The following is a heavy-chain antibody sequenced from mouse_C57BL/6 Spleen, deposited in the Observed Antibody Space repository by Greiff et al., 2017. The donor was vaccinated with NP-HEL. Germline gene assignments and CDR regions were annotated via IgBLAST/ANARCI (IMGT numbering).Heavy chain of an antibody. J-gene: IGHJ2*01. CDR2: IDPSDSYT. D-gene: IGHD2-4*01. V-gene: IGHV1-59*01. CDR1: GYTFTSYW. Sequence: VQLKQPGAELVRPGTSVKLSCKASGYTFTSYWMHWVKQRPGQGLEWIGVIDPSDSYTNYNQKFKGKATLTVDTSSSTAYMQLSSLTSEDSAVYYCARGLRRRDVSFDYWGQGTTLTVSS. CDR3: ARGLRRRDVSFDY.